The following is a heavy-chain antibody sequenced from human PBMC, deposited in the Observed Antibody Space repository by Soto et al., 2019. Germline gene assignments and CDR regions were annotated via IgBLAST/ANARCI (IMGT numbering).Heavy chain of an antibody. V-gene: IGHV1-2*02. Sequence: AAVKASCKDSGYTFTSYAMHWVRHAPGQGLEWMGWINPNSGGTNYAQKFQGRVTMTRDTSISTAYMELSRLRSDDTAVYYCASESSGGLRQSHFAHGGQGTQGTVSS. CDR3: ASESSGGLRQSHFAH. D-gene: IGHD1-26*01. CDR1: GYTFTSYA. J-gene: IGHJ4*02. CDR2: INPNSGGT.